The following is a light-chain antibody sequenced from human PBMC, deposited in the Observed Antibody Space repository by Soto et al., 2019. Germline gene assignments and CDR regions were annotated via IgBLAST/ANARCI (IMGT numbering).Light chain of an antibody. CDR2: DAS. Sequence: EVVLTQSPATLSLSPGEGATLSCRASQSVRTSLAWYQHKPGQAPRLVIYDASLRANGVPARFGGSGSGTDFTLTINSLEPEDFAVYYCQQRNVWPPITFGQGTRLEIK. V-gene: IGKV3-11*01. J-gene: IGKJ5*01. CDR1: QSVRTS. CDR3: QQRNVWPPIT.